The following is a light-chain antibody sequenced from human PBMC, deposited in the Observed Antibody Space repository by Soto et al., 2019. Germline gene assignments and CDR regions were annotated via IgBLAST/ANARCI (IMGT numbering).Light chain of an antibody. CDR2: GAS. Sequence: EIVMAQSPATLSVSPGERATLSCRASQSVSSNLAWYQQKPGQAPRLLIYGASTRATGIPARFSGSGSGTEFTLTISSLKSEDFAVYYCQQYNNWPPATFGQGTKVDNK. CDR1: QSVSSN. V-gene: IGKV3-15*01. J-gene: IGKJ1*01. CDR3: QQYNNWPPAT.